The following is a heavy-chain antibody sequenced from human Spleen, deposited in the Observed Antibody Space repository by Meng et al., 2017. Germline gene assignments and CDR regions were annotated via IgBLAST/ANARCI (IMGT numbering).Heavy chain of an antibody. V-gene: IGHV1-2*06. J-gene: IGHJ4*02. CDR2: INPNSGGT. CDR1: GYTFGSYG. Sequence: QVHLLQSGPEVKKPGASVRVSCKASGYTFGSYGICWVRQAPGQGLEWIGRINPNSGGTNYAQKFQGRVTMTRDTSISTAYMELSRLRSDDTAIYYCPSYYLGCYWGQGTLVTVSS. D-gene: IGHD1-26*01. CDR3: PSYYLGCY.